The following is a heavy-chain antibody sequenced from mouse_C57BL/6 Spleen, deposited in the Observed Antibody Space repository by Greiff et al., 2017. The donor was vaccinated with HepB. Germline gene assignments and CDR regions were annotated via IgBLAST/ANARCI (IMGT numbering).Heavy chain of an antibody. Sequence: QVQLQQPGAELVMPGASVKLSCKASGYTLTSYWMHWVKQRPGQGLEWIGEIDPSDSYTNYNQKFKGKSTLTVDKSSSTAYMQLSSLTSEDSAVYYCARKGGYYSWFAYWGQGTLVTVSA. CDR3: ARKGGYYSWFAY. V-gene: IGHV1-69*01. J-gene: IGHJ3*01. CDR2: IDPSDSYT. D-gene: IGHD2-3*01. CDR1: GYTLTSYW.